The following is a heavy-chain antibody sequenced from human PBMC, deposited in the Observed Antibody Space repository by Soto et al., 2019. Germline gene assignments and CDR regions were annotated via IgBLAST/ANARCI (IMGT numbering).Heavy chain of an antibody. Sequence: QVQLQESGPGLVKPAETLSLTCSVSGASVTSGLYYWTWIRQPPGRGLEWMGFIYDGGGSNYSPSLRCRVTMSVDASKNQCSLNLTSVPAADTAVYYCARADGREFDYDDVWGTRGDWFDPWGQGTLVTVSS. CDR3: ARADGREFDYDDVWGTRGDWFDP. CDR1: GASVTSGLYY. D-gene: IGHD3-16*01. V-gene: IGHV4-61*01. J-gene: IGHJ5*02. CDR2: IYDGGGS.